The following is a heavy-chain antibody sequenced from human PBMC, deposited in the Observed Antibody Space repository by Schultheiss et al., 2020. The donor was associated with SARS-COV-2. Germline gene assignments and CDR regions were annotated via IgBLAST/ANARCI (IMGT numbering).Heavy chain of an antibody. CDR2: ISGYNGYT. D-gene: IGHD6-19*01. J-gene: IGHJ4*02. V-gene: IGHV1-18*04. CDR1: GYTFTSHG. Sequence: ASVKVSCKTSGYTFTSHGISWVRQAPGQGFEWMGWISGYNGYTDYAQNLQGRVTITADKSTTTAYMELRSLRSDDTAVYYCAKYRGWYARPPLLFDYWGQGILVTVSS. CDR3: AKYRGWYARPPLLFDY.